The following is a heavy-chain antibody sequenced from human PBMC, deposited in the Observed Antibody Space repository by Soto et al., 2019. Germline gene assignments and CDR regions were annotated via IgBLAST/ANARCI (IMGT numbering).Heavy chain of an antibody. J-gene: IGHJ6*02. Sequence: SQTLSLTCAISGDSVSSNSAAWNWIRQSPSRGLEWLGRTYYRSKWYNDYTVSVKSRITINPDTSKNKFSLQLNSVTPEDTVVYYCARDLREVVYYGMDVWGQGTTVTVSS. D-gene: IGHD2-15*01. CDR2: TYYRSKWYN. CDR3: ARDLREVVYYGMDV. V-gene: IGHV6-1*01. CDR1: GDSVSSNSAA.